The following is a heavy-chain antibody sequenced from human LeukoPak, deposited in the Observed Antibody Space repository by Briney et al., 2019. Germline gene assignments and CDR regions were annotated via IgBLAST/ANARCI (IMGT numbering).Heavy chain of an antibody. CDR2: INPNSGGT. CDR3: ARVEEQLGLDY. J-gene: IGHJ4*02. D-gene: IGHD6-13*01. CDR1: GYTFTDYY. V-gene: IGHV1-2*02. Sequence: SVKVSRKASGYTFTDYYINWVRQAPGQGLEWMGWINPNSGGTNYAQKFQGRVTMTRDTSISTAYMELSRLRSDDAAVYYCARVEEQLGLDYWGQGTLVTVSS.